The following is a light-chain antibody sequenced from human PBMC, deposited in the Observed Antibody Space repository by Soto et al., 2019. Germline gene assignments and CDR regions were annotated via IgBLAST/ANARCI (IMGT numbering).Light chain of an antibody. Sequence: IPLAPSPSSLSAAVGDRVTLTCRASQGIGTYLVWYQQKSGKAPTVLIYASSTLQTGVPSRFSGSGSGTDFSLTISSLHPEDVATYYCQQVDSYPRTFGQGTKVDIK. J-gene: IGKJ1*01. CDR3: QQVDSYPRT. V-gene: IGKV1-9*01. CDR2: ASS. CDR1: QGIGTY.